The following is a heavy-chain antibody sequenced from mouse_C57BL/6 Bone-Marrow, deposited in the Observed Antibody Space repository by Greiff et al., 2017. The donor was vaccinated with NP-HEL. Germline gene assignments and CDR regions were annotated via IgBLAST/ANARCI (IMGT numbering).Heavy chain of an antibody. V-gene: IGHV2-5*01. CDR2: IWRGGST. Sequence: QVQLKESGPGLVQPSQSLSITCTVSGFSLTSYGVHWVRQSPGKGLEWLGVIWRGGSTDYNAAFMSRLSITKDNSKSQVFFKMNSLQADDTARYYCAKNRPLYYYAMDYWGQGTSVTVSS. CDR3: AKNRPLYYYAMDY. CDR1: GFSLTSYG. J-gene: IGHJ4*01.